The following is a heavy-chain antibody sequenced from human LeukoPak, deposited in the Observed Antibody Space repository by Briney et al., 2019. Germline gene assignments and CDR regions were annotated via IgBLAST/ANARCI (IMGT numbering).Heavy chain of an antibody. J-gene: IGHJ2*01. CDR3: ARHITNSGSAFDL. V-gene: IGHV4-59*08. CDR2: IHSTGIN. Sequence: KPSETLSLTCTVSDGSISGYYWGWIRQAPGRGLEWIAYIHSTGINNYNPSLKSRAAISVDTSTNQFSLKLTSVTAADTAMYYCARHITNSGSAFDLWGRGTLVTVSS. CDR1: DGSISGYY. D-gene: IGHD3-10*01.